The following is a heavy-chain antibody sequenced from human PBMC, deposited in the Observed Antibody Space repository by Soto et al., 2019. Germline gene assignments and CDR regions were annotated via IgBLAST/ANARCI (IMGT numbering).Heavy chain of an antibody. Sequence: GASVKVSCKASGGTFSSYAISWVRQAPGQRLEWMGWINASNGTTNYSQKFQGRVTITRDTSASTAYMELSSLRSEDTAVYYCAIGIDDYGDYGIVDYWGQGTLVTVSS. CDR1: GGTFSSYA. CDR3: AIGIDDYGDYGIVDY. D-gene: IGHD4-17*01. CDR2: INASNGTT. V-gene: IGHV1-3*01. J-gene: IGHJ4*02.